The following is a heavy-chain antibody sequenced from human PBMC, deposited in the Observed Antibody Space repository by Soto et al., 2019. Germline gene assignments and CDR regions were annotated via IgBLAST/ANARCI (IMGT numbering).Heavy chain of an antibody. CDR1: GGSFSGYY. Sequence: SETLSLTCAVYGGSFSGYYWSWIRQPPGKGLEWIGEINHSGSTNYNPSLKSRVTISVDTSKNQFSLKLSSVTAADTAVYYCARVLVVVPVYYMDVWGKGTTVTVSS. CDR3: ARVLVVVPVYYMDV. CDR2: INHSGST. V-gene: IGHV4-34*01. D-gene: IGHD2-2*01. J-gene: IGHJ6*03.